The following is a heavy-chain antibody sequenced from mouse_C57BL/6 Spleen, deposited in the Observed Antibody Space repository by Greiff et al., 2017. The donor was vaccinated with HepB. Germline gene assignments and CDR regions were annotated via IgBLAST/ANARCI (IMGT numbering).Heavy chain of an antibody. J-gene: IGHJ2*01. CDR2: IDPSDSET. V-gene: IGHV1-52*01. CDR3: AIGAITTVVGYYFDY. D-gene: IGHD1-1*01. Sequence: VQLQQPGAELVRPGSSVKLSCKASGYTFTSYWMHWVKQRPIQGLEWIGNIDPSDSETHYNQKFKGKATLTVDKSSSTAYMQLSSLTSEDSAVYYCAIGAITTVVGYYFDYWGQGTTLTVSS. CDR1: GYTFTSYW.